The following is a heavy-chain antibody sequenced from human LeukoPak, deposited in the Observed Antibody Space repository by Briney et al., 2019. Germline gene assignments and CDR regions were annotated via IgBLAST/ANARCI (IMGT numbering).Heavy chain of an antibody. Sequence: ASVKVSYKASGYTFTSYGISWVRQAPGQGLEWMGWISAYNGNTNYAQKLQGRVTMTTDTSTSTAYMELRSLRSDDTAVYYCARYKPQTYYYDSSGPGGAFDIWGQGTMVTVSS. V-gene: IGHV1-18*01. CDR2: ISAYNGNT. J-gene: IGHJ3*02. D-gene: IGHD3-22*01. CDR3: ARYKPQTYYYDSSGPGGAFDI. CDR1: GYTFTSYG.